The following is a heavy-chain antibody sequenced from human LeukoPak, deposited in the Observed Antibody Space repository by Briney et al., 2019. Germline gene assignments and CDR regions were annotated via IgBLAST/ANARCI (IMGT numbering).Heavy chain of an antibody. CDR3: ARDYCANGVCPFYYYYYYMDV. D-gene: IGHD2-8*01. Sequence: GGSLRLSCAASGFTFKSYSMNWVRQAPGKGLEWVSSISSSYPFIYYADSVKGRFTISRDNAKNSLYLQMDSLRAEDTAVYYCARDYCANGVCPFYYYYYYMDVWGEGTTVTVSS. J-gene: IGHJ6*03. CDR2: ISSSYPFI. CDR1: GFTFKSYS. V-gene: IGHV3-21*01.